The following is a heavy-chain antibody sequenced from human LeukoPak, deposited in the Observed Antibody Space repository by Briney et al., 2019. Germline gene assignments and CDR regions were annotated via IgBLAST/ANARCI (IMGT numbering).Heavy chain of an antibody. CDR1: GGTFSSYA. D-gene: IGHD1-26*01. V-gene: IGHV1-69*05. CDR3: ARDGDTSGSYYTLIYFQH. Sequence: SVKVSCKASGGTFSSYAISWVRQAPGQGLEWMGRIIPIFGTANYAQKFQGRVTITTDESTSTAYMELSSLRSEDTAVYYCARDGDTSGSYYTLIYFQHWGQGTLVTVSS. J-gene: IGHJ1*01. CDR2: IIPIFGTA.